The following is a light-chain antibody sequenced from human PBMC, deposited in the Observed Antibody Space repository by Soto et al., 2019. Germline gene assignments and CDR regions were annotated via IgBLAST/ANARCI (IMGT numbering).Light chain of an antibody. CDR3: HQYGSSPPYT. CDR2: GAS. CDR1: QSVSSSY. Sequence: EIVLTQSPGTLSLSPGERATLSCRASQSVSSSYLAWYQQKTGQAPRLLIYGASSRATGTPERFSGSGSGTNFTLPISRMEPADFAVYYCHQYGSSPPYTFGQGTKLEIK. V-gene: IGKV3-20*01. J-gene: IGKJ2*01.